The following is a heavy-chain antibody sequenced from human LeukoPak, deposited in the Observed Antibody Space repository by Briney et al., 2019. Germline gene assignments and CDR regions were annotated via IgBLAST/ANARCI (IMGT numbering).Heavy chain of an antibody. V-gene: IGHV4-30-2*01. CDR2: IYHSGST. CDR3: ARRGSGYCSSTSCYTAIDY. Sequence: PSETLSLTCAVSGGSISSGGYSWSWIRQPPGKGLEWIGYIYHSGSTYYNPSLKSRVTISVDRSKNQFSLKLSSVTAADTAVYYCARRGSGYCSSTSCYTAIDYWGQGTLVTVSS. D-gene: IGHD2-2*02. CDR1: GGSISSGGYS. J-gene: IGHJ4*02.